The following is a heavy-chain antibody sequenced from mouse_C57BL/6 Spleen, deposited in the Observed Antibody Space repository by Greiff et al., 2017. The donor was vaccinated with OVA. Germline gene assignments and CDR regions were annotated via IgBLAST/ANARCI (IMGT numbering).Heavy chain of an antibody. CDR2: IYPRSGNT. D-gene: IGHD1-1*01. V-gene: IGHV1-81*01. CDR3: ASTVGAMDY. J-gene: IGHJ4*01. CDR1: GYTFTSYG. Sequence: QVQLQQSGAELARPGASVKLSCKASGYTFTSYGISWVKQSTGQGLELIGEIYPRSGNTYYNEKFKGKATLTEDKSARTANMELRSLTAEDSAVYFCASTVGAMDYWGQGTSVTVSS.